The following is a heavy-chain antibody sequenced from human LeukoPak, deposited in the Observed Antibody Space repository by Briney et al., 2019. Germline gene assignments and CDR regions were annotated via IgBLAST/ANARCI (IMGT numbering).Heavy chain of an antibody. CDR2: IRSKANSYAT. D-gene: IGHD3-10*01. CDR3: TRHETGVRGVIGY. J-gene: IGHJ4*02. V-gene: IGHV3-73*01. CDR1: GFTFSGSA. Sequence: PGGSLKLSCAASGFTFSGSAMHWVRQASGKGLEWVGCIRSKANSYATAYAASVKGRFTISRDDSKNTAYLQMNSLKTEDTAVYYCTRHETGVRGVIGYWGQGTLVTVSS.